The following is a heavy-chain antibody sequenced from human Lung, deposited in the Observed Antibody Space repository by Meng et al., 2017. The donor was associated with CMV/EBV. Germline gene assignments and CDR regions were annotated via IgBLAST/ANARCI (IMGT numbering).Heavy chain of an antibody. V-gene: IGHV1-2*02. CDR3: AGGPRSSTSLGY. CDR2: INPNSGGT. D-gene: IGHD2-2*01. Sequence: ASVKVSXKASGYTFTGYYMHWVRQAPGQGLEWMGWINPNSGGTNYAQKFRGRVTMTRDTSISTAYMELSRLRSDDTAVYYCAGGPRSSTSLGYWGQGTRVTVSS. J-gene: IGHJ4*02. CDR1: GYTFTGYY.